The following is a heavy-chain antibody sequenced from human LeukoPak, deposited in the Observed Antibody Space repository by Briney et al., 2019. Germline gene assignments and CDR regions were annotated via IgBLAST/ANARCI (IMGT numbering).Heavy chain of an antibody. D-gene: IGHD5-12*01. CDR1: GENFSIYF. CDR2: ISGSGGST. CDR3: AKVALPESPYYYYYYYMDV. V-gene: IGHV3-23*01. Sequence: ETLSLTCAVYGENFSIYFYSWIRQPPGKGLEWVSAISGSGGSTYYADSVKGRFTISRDNSKNTLYLQMNSLRAEDTAVYYCAKVALPESPYYYYYYYMDVWGKGTTVTVSS. J-gene: IGHJ6*03.